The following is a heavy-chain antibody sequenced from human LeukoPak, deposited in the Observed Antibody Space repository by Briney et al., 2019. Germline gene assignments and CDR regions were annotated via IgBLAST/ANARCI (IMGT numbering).Heavy chain of an antibody. CDR2: ISAYNGNT. CDR3: AREVGALAVAGTGASVY. Sequence: ASVKVSCKASGYTFTSYGISWVRQAPGQGLEWMGWISAYNGNTNYAQKLQGRVTMTTDTSTSTAYMELRSLRSDDTAVYYCAREVGALAVAGTGASVYWDQGTGVTVSS. D-gene: IGHD6-13*01. J-gene: IGHJ4*02. V-gene: IGHV1-18*01. CDR1: GYTFTSYG.